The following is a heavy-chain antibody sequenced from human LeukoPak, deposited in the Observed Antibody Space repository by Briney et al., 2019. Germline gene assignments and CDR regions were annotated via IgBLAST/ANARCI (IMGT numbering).Heavy chain of an antibody. CDR2: IYNSENT. D-gene: IGHD6-19*01. J-gene: IGHJ2*01. Sequence: SETLSLTCTVSGGSVSSYYWSWIRQPPGKGLEWIGYIYNSENTKYNSSLESRVTMSEDTSRNQVFLKLSSVTAADTAVYYCAGFHSGPSGWYVLWYFDLWGRGTLVTVSS. V-gene: IGHV4-4*09. CDR1: GGSVSSYY. CDR3: AGFHSGPSGWYVLWYFDL.